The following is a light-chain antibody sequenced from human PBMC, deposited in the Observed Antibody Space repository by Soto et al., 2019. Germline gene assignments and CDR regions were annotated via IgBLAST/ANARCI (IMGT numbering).Light chain of an antibody. Sequence: QAVLAQPSTVSESLGQSITISCTGSSSDVGGYKYVSWYQQHPGKAPKLLIYDVTNRPSGVSNRFSGSKSGYTASLTISGLQSEDEADYYCSSYTSFKTLVFGTGTKVTVL. CDR2: DVT. CDR1: SSDVGGYKY. CDR3: SSYTSFKTLV. J-gene: IGLJ1*01. V-gene: IGLV2-14*01.